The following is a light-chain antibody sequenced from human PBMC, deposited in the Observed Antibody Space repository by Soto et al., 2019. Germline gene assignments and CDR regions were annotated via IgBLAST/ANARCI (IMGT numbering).Light chain of an antibody. CDR1: QSVSNNY. CDR3: QQYGSSGT. V-gene: IGKV3-20*01. Sequence: EFVLTQSPTTLSFSPVQITXPPSRASQSVSNNYLAWYQQKPGQAPRLLIYGASNRATGIPDRFSGSGSGTDFTLTISRLEPEDFAVYYCQQYGSSGTFGQGTKVDIK. J-gene: IGKJ1*01. CDR2: GAS.